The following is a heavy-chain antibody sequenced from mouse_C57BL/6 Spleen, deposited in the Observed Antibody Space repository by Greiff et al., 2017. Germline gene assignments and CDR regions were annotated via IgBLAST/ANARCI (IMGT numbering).Heavy chain of an antibody. CDR3: ARTPTTVVATGYFDY. V-gene: IGHV1-50*01. J-gene: IGHJ2*01. D-gene: IGHD1-1*01. Sequence: QVQLQQPGAELVKPGASVKLSCKASGYTFTSYWMQWVKQRPGQGLEWIGEIDPSDSYTNYNQKFKGKATLTVDTSSSTAYMQLSSLTSEDSAVYYCARTPTTVVATGYFDYWGQGTTLTVSS. CDR1: GYTFTSYW. CDR2: IDPSDSYT.